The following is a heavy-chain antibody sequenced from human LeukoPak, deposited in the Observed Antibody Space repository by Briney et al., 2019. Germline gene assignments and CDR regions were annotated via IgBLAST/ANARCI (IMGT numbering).Heavy chain of an antibody. J-gene: IGHJ2*01. V-gene: IGHV3-7*01. CDR2: IKQDGSEK. D-gene: IGHD3-22*01. Sequence: PGGSLRLSCAASGFTFSSYWMSWVRQAPGKGLEWVANIKQDGSEKYYVDSVKGRFTISRDNAKNSLYLQMNSLRAEDTAVYYCARGSNPMIVVVTTKLGCWYFDLWGRGTLVTVSS. CDR3: ARGSNPMIVVVTTKLGCWYFDL. CDR1: GFTFSSYW.